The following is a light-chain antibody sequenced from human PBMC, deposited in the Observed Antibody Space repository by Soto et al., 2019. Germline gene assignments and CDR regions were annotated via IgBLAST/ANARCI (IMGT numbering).Light chain of an antibody. CDR3: QHYGSSLYT. CDR1: QSVSSSY. Sequence: EIVLTQSPGTLSLSPGERATLSCRASQSVSSSYLAWYQQKPGQAPRLLIYGVSSRATGIPDRFTGSGSGTDFTLTISRLEPEDFAVYFCQHYGSSLYTFGQGTKLAI. V-gene: IGKV3-20*01. CDR2: GVS. J-gene: IGKJ2*01.